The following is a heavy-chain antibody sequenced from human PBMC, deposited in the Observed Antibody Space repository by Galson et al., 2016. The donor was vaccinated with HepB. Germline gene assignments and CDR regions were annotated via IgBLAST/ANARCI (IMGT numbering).Heavy chain of an antibody. CDR1: GFTLSNSA. V-gene: IGHV3-23*01. CDR2: MSDSGGST. J-gene: IGHJ2*01. Sequence: SLRLSCAASGFTLSNSAMSWVRQAPGKGLEWVSAMSDSGGSTYYADSVKGRFTISRDNSKNTLYLQMNSPRAEDTAVYYCASLRFKGFDLWGRGTLVTVSS. CDR3: ASLRFKGFDL. D-gene: IGHD3-3*01.